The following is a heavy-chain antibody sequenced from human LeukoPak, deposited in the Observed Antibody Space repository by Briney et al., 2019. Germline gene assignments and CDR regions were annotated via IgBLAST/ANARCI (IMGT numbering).Heavy chain of an antibody. CDR3: AAWEVKSAFDY. Sequence: SGTLSLTCVVSGDSVSSSHWWSWVRQPPGKGLEWIGEIYHNGRTNYNPSLKSRVTISVDKSNNHFSLKLSSVTAADTAVYYCAAWEVKSAFDYWAREPWSPSPQ. J-gene: IGHJ4*02. V-gene: IGHV4-4*02. CDR1: GDSVSSSHW. CDR2: IYHNGRT. D-gene: IGHD1-26*01.